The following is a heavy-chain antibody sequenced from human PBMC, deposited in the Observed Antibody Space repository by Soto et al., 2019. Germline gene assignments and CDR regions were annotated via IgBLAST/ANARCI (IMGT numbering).Heavy chain of an antibody. D-gene: IGHD3-16*01. V-gene: IGHV4-59*01. CDR1: GAYITSSY. J-gene: IGHJ4*02. CDR3: ARTPFRLALGTVLCYFND. Sequence: VQLQESGPGLVKPSETLTLTCTVSGAYITSSYWSWIRQPPGKGLGWIGYIFHRVTTNYNPSLESRVSMTVDTSKNHSSLTMTSVTAADTAVYYCARTPFRLALGTVLCYFNDWGQGTLVTVAS. CDR2: IFHRVTT.